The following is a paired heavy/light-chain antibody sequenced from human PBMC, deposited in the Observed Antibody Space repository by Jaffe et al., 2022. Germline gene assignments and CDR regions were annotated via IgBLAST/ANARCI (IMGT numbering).Light chain of an antibody. J-gene: IGLJ2*01. CDR3: LLSYSGAHVV. V-gene: IGLV7-46*01. Sequence: QAVVTQEPSLTVSPGGTVTLTCGSSTGAVTSGHYPYWFQQKPGQAPRTLIYDTSNKHSWTPARFSGSLLGGKAALTLSGAQPEDEAEYYCLLSYSGAHVVFGGGTKLTVL. CDR2: DTS. CDR1: TGAVTSGHY.
Heavy chain of an antibody. J-gene: IGHJ4*02. D-gene: IGHD3-16*01. Sequence: QVQLVQSGSELKKPGASVKVSCKASGYTFTSYAMNWVRQAPGQGLEWMGWINTNTGNPTYAQGFTGRFVFSLDTSVSTAYLQISSLKAEDTAVYYCARDLRGGKGDYWGQGTLVTVSS. CDR3: ARDLRGGKGDY. CDR2: INTNTGNP. CDR1: GYTFTSYA. V-gene: IGHV7-4-1*02.